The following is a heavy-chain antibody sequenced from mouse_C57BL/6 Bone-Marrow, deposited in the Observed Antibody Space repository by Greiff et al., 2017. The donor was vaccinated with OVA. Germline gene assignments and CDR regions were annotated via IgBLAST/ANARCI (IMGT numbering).Heavy chain of an antibody. J-gene: IGHJ3*01. Sequence: EVKLMESGGGLVKPGGSLKLSCAASGFTFSSYAMSWVRQTPEKRLEWVATISDGGSYTYYPDNVKGRFTISRDNAKNNLYLQMSHLKSEDKAMYYCARDSALYDYDGPWFAYWGQGTLVTVSA. CDR3: ARDSALYDYDGPWFAY. CDR2: ISDGGSYT. CDR1: GFTFSSYA. D-gene: IGHD2-4*01. V-gene: IGHV5-4*01.